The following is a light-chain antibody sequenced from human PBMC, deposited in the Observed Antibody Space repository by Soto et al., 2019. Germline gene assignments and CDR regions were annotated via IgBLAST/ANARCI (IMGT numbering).Light chain of an antibody. CDR3: SSFTNSNTRV. Sequence: QSVLTQPASVSGSPGQSITISCTGTSSDVGGYTYVSWYQQHPGKAPKLMIYQVCNRPSGVSNRFSDSKPGNTASLTISGLQTEDEADYYCSSFTNSNTRVCGGGTKLTVL. CDR2: QVC. J-gene: IGLJ3*02. CDR1: SSDVGGYTY. V-gene: IGLV2-14*01.